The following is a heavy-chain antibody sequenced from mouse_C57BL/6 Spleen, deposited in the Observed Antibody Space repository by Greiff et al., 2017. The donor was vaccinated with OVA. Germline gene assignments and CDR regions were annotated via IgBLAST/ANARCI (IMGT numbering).Heavy chain of an antibody. CDR3: ATDCGSSYLAY. Sequence: VKLVESGPGLVAPSQSLSITCTASGFSLTSYGVDWVRQSPGKGLEWLGVIWGVGSTNYNSALKSRLSISKDNSKSQVFLKMNSLQTDDTAMYYCATDCGSSYLAYWGQGTLVTVSA. J-gene: IGHJ3*01. D-gene: IGHD1-1*01. CDR1: GFSLTSYG. V-gene: IGHV2-6*01. CDR2: IWGVGST.